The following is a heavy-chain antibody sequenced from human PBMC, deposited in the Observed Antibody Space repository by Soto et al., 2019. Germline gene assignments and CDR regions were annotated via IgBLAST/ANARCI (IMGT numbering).Heavy chain of an antibody. D-gene: IGHD6-13*01. V-gene: IGHV3-13*01. CDR1: GFTFSSYD. CDR3: ARGSSWVSSYYGMDV. Sequence: PGGSLRLSCAASGFTFSSYDMHWVRQATGKGLEWVSAIGTAGDTYYPGSVKGRFTISRENAKNSLYLQMNSLRAGDTAVYYCARGSSWVSSYYGMDVWGQGTTVTVSS. J-gene: IGHJ6*02. CDR2: IGTAGDT.